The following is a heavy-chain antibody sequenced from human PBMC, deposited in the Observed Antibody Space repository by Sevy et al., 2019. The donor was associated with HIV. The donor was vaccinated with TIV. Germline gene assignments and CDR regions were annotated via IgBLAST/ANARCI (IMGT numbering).Heavy chain of an antibody. CDR3: AKSPRIAVAGTGYFDY. CDR1: GFTFSSYA. D-gene: IGHD6-19*01. CDR2: IRGSGGST. Sequence: GGSLRLSCAASGFTFSSYAMSWVRQAPGKGLEWVSAIRGSGGSTYYGDSVKGRFTISRDNSKNTLYLQMNSLRAEDTAVYYCAKSPRIAVAGTGYFDYWGQGTLVTVSS. J-gene: IGHJ4*02. V-gene: IGHV3-23*01.